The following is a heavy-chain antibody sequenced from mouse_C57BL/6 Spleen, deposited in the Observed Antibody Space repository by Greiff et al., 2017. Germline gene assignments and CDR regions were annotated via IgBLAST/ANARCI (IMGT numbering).Heavy chain of an antibody. CDR3: ARKGDRRYFDY. J-gene: IGHJ2*01. V-gene: IGHV1-61*01. CDR2: IYPSDSET. D-gene: IGHD3-3*01. Sequence: VQLQQPGAELVRPGSSVKLSCKASGYTFTSYWMDWVKQRPGQGLEWIGNIYPSDSETHYNQKFKDKATLTVDKSSSTAYMQLSSLTSEDSAVYYCARKGDRRYFDYWGQGTTPTVSS. CDR1: GYTFTSYW.